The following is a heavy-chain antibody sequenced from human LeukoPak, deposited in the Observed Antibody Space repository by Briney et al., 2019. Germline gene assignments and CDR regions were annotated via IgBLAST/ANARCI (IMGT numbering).Heavy chain of an antibody. J-gene: IGHJ2*01. CDR3: ARVSSSWYQDWYFDL. CDR2: IDTSGNT. Sequence: YYWSWIRQPAGKGLEWIGRIDTSGNTNYKPSLKSRVTMSVDTSKNQFSLKLSSVTAADTAVYYCARVSSSWYQDWYFDLWGRGTLVTVSS. D-gene: IGHD6-13*01. V-gene: IGHV4-4*07. CDR1: YY.